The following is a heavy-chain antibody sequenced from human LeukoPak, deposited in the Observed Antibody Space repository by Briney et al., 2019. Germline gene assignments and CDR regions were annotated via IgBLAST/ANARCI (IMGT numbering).Heavy chain of an antibody. D-gene: IGHD3-9*01. Sequence: SVKVSCKASGGTFTSYAISWVRQAPGQGLEWMGGIIPIFGTANYAQKFQGRVTITADESTSTAYMELSSLRSEDTAVYYCARDAGILTGYFFGMDVWGKGTTVTVSS. V-gene: IGHV1-69*13. CDR3: ARDAGILTGYFFGMDV. CDR1: GGTFTSYA. CDR2: IIPIFGTA. J-gene: IGHJ6*04.